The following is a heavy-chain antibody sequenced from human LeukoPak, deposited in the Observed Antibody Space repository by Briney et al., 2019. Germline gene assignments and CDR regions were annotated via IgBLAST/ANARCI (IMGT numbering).Heavy chain of an antibody. CDR1: GYTFTGYY. V-gene: IGHV1-2*02. Sequence: ASVKVSCKASGYTFTGYYMHWVRQAPGQGLEWMGWINPNSGGTNYAQKFQGRVTMTRDTSISTAYMELSRLRSDDTAVYYCARGPWLVANWLDPWGQGTLVTVSS. CDR2: INPNSGGT. D-gene: IGHD6-19*01. CDR3: ARGPWLVANWLDP. J-gene: IGHJ5*02.